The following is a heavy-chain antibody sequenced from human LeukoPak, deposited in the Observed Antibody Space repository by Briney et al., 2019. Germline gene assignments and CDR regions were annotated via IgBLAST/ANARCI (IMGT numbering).Heavy chain of an antibody. D-gene: IGHD3-9*01. Sequence: SGGSLRLSCAASGFTFSSYDMHWVRQATGKGLEWVSAIGTAGDTYYPGSVKGRFTISRENAKNSLYLQMNSLRAGDTAVYYCAKAAGYWLQPTSFDYWGQGTLVTVSS. CDR3: AKAAGYWLQPTSFDY. V-gene: IGHV3-13*01. J-gene: IGHJ4*02. CDR1: GFTFSSYD. CDR2: IGTAGDT.